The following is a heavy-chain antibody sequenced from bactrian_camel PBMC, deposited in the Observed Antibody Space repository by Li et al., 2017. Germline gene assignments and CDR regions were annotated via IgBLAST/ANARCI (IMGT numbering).Heavy chain of an antibody. CDR3: AADWGQEFCGSDLAEFGY. CDR1: GFVYTGYC. J-gene: IGHJ6*01. CDR2: IYGDGVRI. Sequence: HVQLVESGGGSVQAGGSLRLSCERSGFVYTGYCISWFRQAPGKEREGVAMIYGDGVRIEYVDAVKGRFTISRDSAKNTVFLQMNNLKPEDTAMYYCAADWGQEFCGSDLAEFGYWGQGTQVTVS. D-gene: IGHD2*01. V-gene: IGHV3S1*01.